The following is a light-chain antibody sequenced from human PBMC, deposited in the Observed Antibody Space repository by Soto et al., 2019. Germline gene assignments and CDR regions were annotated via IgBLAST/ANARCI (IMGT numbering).Light chain of an antibody. CDR3: QQYYRTPHT. V-gene: IGKV4-1*01. J-gene: IGKJ2*01. CDR2: WAS. Sequence: DIVMTQSPDSLAVSLGERATINCKSSQSVLYSSDNKNYLAWYQQKPGQPPKLLIYWASTRESGVPDRFRGSGSGTEFTLTISSLQAEDVAVYYCQQYYRTPHTFGQGTKLEIK. CDR1: QSVLYSSDNKNY.